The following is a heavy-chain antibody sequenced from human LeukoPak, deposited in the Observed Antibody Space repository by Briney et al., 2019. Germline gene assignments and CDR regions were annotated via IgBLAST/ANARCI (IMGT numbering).Heavy chain of an antibody. J-gene: IGHJ4*02. CDR3: ARMRGDY. V-gene: IGHV4-59*01. CDR1: GGSISSYY. Sequence: SETLSLTCTASGGSISSYYWSWIRQPPGKGLEWIGYIYYSGSTDYNLSLKSRVTISVDTSKNQFSLKLSSVTTADTAVYYCARMRGDYWGQGTLVTVSS. CDR2: IYYSGST.